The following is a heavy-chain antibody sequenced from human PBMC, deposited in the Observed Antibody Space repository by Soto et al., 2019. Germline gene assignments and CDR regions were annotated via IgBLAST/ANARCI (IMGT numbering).Heavy chain of an antibody. J-gene: IGHJ6*02. D-gene: IGHD6-13*01. CDR3: AREVFDSSWRSGLDYYYGMDV. V-gene: IGHV4-59*01. CDR2: IYYSGST. CDR1: GGSISSYY. Sequence: QVQLQESGPGLVKPSETQSLTCTVSGGSISSYYWSWIRQPPGKGLEWIGYIYYSGSTNYNPSLKSRVTISVDTSKNQFSLKLSSVTAADTAVYYCAREVFDSSWRSGLDYYYGMDVWGQGTTVTVSS.